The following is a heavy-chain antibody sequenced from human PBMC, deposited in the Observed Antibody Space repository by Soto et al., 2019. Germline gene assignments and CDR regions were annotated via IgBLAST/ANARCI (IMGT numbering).Heavy chain of an antibody. CDR1: GFTFRSYW. J-gene: IGHJ4*02. CDR3: PNQIFDSSGYHD. CDR2: IKHDESEK. Sequence: PGGSLRLSCVVSGFTFRSYWMSWVRQAPGKGLEWVANIKHDESEKYYVDSVKGRFTISRDNARNSLYLQMNSLRVDDTAVYYCPNQIFDSSGYHDGGQGTLVTVS. D-gene: IGHD3-22*01. V-gene: IGHV3-7*01.